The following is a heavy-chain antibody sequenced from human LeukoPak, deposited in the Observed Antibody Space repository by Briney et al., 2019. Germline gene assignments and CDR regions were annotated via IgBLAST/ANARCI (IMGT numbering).Heavy chain of an antibody. CDR3: ARDRRESTKPNDAFDI. Sequence: SETLPLTCTVSGGSISSYYWSWIRQPAGKGLEWIGRIYTSGSTNYNPSLKSRVTMSVDTSKNQFSLKLSSVTAADTAVYYCARDRRESTKPNDAFDIWGQGTMVTVSS. CDR2: IYTSGST. D-gene: IGHD1-1*01. J-gene: IGHJ3*02. CDR1: GGSISSYY. V-gene: IGHV4-4*07.